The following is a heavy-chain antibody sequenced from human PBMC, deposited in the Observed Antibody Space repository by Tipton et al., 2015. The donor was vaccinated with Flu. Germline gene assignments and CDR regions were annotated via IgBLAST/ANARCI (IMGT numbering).Heavy chain of an antibody. CDR2: INPNSGGT. D-gene: IGHD3-22*01. CDR3: ARTPPDSRGYSILPNFAS. J-gene: IGHJ4*02. Sequence: QLVQSGAEVKKPGASVKVSCKASGYTFTGYYMHWVRQAPGQGLEWMGWINPNSGGTNYAQKFQGRVTMTRDTSISTAYMELSRLRSDDTAVYSCARTPPDSRGYSILPNFASWGQGPLVTVSP. CDR1: GYTFTGYY. V-gene: IGHV1-2*02.